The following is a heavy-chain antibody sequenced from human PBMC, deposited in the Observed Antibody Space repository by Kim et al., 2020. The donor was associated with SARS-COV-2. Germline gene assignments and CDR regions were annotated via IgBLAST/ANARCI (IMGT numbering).Heavy chain of an antibody. CDR2: IKSDGSST. CDR1: GFTFSMYW. CDR3: GAGPSSNGPLLDY. J-gene: IGHJ4*02. Sequence: GGSLRLSCAASGFTFSMYWMHWVRQAPGKGLVWVSRIKSDGSSTNYADSVKDRFTISRDNGKNTLYLQMNSLRVEDTAVYYCGAGPSSNGPLLDYWGQGT. V-gene: IGHV3-74*01. D-gene: IGHD6-6*01.